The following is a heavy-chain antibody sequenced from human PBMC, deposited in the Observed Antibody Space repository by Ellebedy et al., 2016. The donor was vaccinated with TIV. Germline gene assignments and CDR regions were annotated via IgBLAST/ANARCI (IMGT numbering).Heavy chain of an antibody. CDR1: GFTVTSNY. CDR3: ASAVETSMASFDY. D-gene: IGHD5-18*01. J-gene: IGHJ4*02. V-gene: IGHV3-66*01. CDR2: IYGGGGR. Sequence: GESLKISCAASGFTVTSNYMSWVRQAPGKGLEWVSVIYGGGGRNYADFVKGRFSISRYKSKNTLDLQMNSLRVEDTAVYYCASAVETSMASFDYWGQGTLVSVSS.